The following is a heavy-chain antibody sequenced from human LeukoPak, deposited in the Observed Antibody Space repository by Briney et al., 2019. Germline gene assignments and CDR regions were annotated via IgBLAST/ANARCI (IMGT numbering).Heavy chain of an antibody. J-gene: IGHJ3*02. CDR2: INPNSGGT. CDR1: GYTFTGYY. CDR3: ARDRGSLDAFDI. D-gene: IGHD3-10*01. V-gene: IGHV1-2*02. Sequence: ASVKVSCKAAGYTFTGYYIHWVRQAPGQGLEWMGWINPNSGGTNYAQKFQGRVTMTRDTSISTAYMELSRLRSDDTAVYYCARDRGSLDAFDIWGQGKMVTVSS.